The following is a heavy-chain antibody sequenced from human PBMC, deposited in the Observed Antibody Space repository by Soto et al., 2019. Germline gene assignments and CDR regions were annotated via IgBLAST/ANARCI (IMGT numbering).Heavy chain of an antibody. Sequence: QVQLVQSGAEVKKPGSSVKVSCKASGGTFSSYAISWVRQAPGQGLEWMGGIIPIFGTANYAQKFQGRVTITADESTSTAYMELRSLRSEDTAVYYCAIASCSGGSCYYNWFDPWGQGTLVTVSS. CDR1: GGTFSSYA. D-gene: IGHD2-15*01. CDR3: AIASCSGGSCYYNWFDP. CDR2: IIPIFGTA. V-gene: IGHV1-69*12. J-gene: IGHJ5*02.